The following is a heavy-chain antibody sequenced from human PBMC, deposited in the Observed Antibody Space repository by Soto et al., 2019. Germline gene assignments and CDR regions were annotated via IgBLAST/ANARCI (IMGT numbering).Heavy chain of an antibody. Sequence: FRQPLGKGLEWIGYAHYSGTTNYSPSLRGRVIMSVDTSKNQFSLKLNSVTAADAAVYYCATGPASSTSDAFDVWDRGTLVT. V-gene: IGHV4-59*03. CDR3: ATGPASSTSDAFDV. J-gene: IGHJ3*01. D-gene: IGHD2-15*01. CDR2: AHYSGTT.